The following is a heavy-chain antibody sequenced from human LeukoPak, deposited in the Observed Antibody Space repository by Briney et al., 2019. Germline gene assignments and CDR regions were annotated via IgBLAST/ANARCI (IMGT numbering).Heavy chain of an antibody. CDR3: ARVRSLPAAMGGEWFDS. CDR1: GGSISSYY. Sequence: SETLSLICTVSGGSISSYYGSWIRQPAGKGLEWIGRIYTSGSTNYNPSLKSRVTMSVGTSKNQFSLKLSSVTAADTAVYYCARVRSLPAAMGGEWFDSWGHGNPVTVSS. D-gene: IGHD2-2*01. V-gene: IGHV4-4*07. J-gene: IGHJ5*01. CDR2: IYTSGST.